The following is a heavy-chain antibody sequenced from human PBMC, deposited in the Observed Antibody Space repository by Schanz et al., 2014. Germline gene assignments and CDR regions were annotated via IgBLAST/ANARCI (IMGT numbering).Heavy chain of an antibody. V-gene: IGHV1-18*01. J-gene: IGHJ5*02. CDR1: GYTFTTYA. D-gene: IGHD3-9*01. CDR3: AKAEYDILTDSYSRLDP. CDR2: ISVYTGNT. Sequence: QVQLVQSGAEVKKPGASVRVSCKASGYTFTTYAMSWVRQAPGQGLEWVGWISVYTGNTKYGQKVQGRVTMTADTSTNTAYMELRSLRSDDTAVYYCAKAEYDILTDSYSRLDPWGPGTLVTVSS.